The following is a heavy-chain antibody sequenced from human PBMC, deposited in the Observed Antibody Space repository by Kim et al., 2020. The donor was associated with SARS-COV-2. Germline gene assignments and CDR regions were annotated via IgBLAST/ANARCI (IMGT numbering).Heavy chain of an antibody. CDR1: GVPLRGSY. CDR2: IYNSGGT. Sequence: SETLSLTCIVSGVPLRGSYWTWIRQPPGKGLEWIGYIYNSGGTDYNPSLRSRVTLSVDTSRNQFSLHLSSATAADTGVYFCARQSGDFYNSVRGSGWFDP. D-gene: IGHD3-16*01. J-gene: IGHJ5*02. CDR3: ARQSGDFYNSVRGSGWFDP. V-gene: IGHV4-59*08.